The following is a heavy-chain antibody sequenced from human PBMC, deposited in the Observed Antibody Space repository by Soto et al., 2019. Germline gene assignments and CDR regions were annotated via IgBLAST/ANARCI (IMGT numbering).Heavy chain of an antibody. CDR1: GHTFTGHH. CDR2: IDLDIGDT. J-gene: IGHJ4*02. CDR3: ALEPTGTAGFDY. V-gene: IGHV1-2*02. Sequence: QVQMVQSGAEVKKPGASVKVSCKASGHTFTGHHMHWVRQAPGQGLEWMGLIDLDIGDTKYAQKFQGRVTGSGDRGITTAYMELRGLRSDDTAVYYCALEPTGTAGFDYWGQGTLVTVSS. D-gene: IGHD2-21*02.